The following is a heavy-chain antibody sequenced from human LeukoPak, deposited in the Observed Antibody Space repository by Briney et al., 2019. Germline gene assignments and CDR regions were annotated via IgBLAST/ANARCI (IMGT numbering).Heavy chain of an antibody. V-gene: IGHV3-72*01. CDR3: TTDGSSWYLGY. J-gene: IGHJ4*02. CDR1: GFTFSDHY. Sequence: GGSLRLSCAASGFTFSDHYMDWVRQAPGKGLEWVGRTRNKANSYTTEYAASVKGRFTISRDDSENSLYLQMNSLKTEDTAVYYCTTDGSSWYLGYWGQGTLVTVSS. D-gene: IGHD6-13*01. CDR2: TRNKANSYTT.